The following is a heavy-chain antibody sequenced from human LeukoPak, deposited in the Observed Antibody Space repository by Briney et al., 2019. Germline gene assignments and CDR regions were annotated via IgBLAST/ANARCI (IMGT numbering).Heavy chain of an antibody. D-gene: IGHD3-3*01. V-gene: IGHV3-30*03. CDR3: VRDPRVAGKTCQKNYNDFWSYDYYMDV. Sequence: GGSQRLSCAPSGFTFSSYGMHWVRQAPGKGLEWVAVISYDGSNKYYADCVKGGFTLSRDNSKNTLYLQIKSLRGEDTAVNLCVRDPRVAGKTCQKNYNDFWSYDYYMDVWGKGTTVTVSS. CDR2: ISYDGSNK. CDR1: GFTFSSYG. J-gene: IGHJ6*03.